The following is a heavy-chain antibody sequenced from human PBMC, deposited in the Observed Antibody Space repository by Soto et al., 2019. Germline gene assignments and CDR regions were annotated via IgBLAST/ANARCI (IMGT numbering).Heavy chain of an antibody. CDR3: AKGGRQWLVTSDFNY. D-gene: IGHD6-19*01. CDR1: GFTFSDYA. J-gene: IGHJ4*02. CDR2: VSHDGRNT. V-gene: IGHV3-30*18. Sequence: VQLVESGGGVVQPGRSLRLSCAASGFTFSDYAMHWVRQAPGKGLEWVAVVSHDGRNTHYADSVKGRFTISRDSSKNTVSLQMTSLRAEDAAVYYCAKGGRQWLVTSDFNYWGQGALVTVSS.